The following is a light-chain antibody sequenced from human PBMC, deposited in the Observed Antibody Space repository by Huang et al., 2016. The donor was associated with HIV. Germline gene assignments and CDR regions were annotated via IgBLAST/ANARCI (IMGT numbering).Light chain of an antibody. Sequence: EIVMTQSPATLSVSPGERATLSCRASQSVSANLAWDQQKPGQAPRLLIDGASTRATGIPARFSGSGSGTDFTLTISSLQSEDFAVYYCQQYNNPGTFGQGTKVEIK. CDR1: QSVSAN. CDR2: GAS. V-gene: IGKV3-15*01. J-gene: IGKJ1*01. CDR3: QQYNNPGT.